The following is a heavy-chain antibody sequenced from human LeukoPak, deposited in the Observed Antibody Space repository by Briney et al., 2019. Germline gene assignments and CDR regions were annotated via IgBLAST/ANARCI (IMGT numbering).Heavy chain of an antibody. Sequence: GGSLRLSCAASGFTFSSNGMHWVRQAPEKGLEWVAVIWSDGSNKNYADSVKGRFTISRDNSKDTLYLQMNSLRAEDTAVYYCATDRGGAPFDSWGQGTLVTVSS. D-gene: IGHD1-26*01. J-gene: IGHJ5*01. CDR2: IWSDGSNK. CDR3: ATDRGGAPFDS. CDR1: GFTFSSNG. V-gene: IGHV3-33*01.